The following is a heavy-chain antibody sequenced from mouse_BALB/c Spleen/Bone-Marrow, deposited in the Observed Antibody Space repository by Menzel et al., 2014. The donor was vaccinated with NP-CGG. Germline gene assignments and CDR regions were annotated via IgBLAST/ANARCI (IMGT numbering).Heavy chain of an antibody. J-gene: IGHJ4*01. V-gene: IGHV1-62-2*01. CDR1: GYTFTEYI. CDR2: FFPGSGSI. Sequence: VQLQQSGAELVKPGASVKLSCKASGYTFTEYIIHWIKQRSGQGLERIGWFFPGSGSIMYNEKFKDKATLTADKSSSTVYMELSRLTSEDSAVYFCARHEDLDIRRRLGAMEYWGQGTSVTVSS. CDR3: ARHEDLDIRRRLGAMEY. D-gene: IGHD2-12*01.